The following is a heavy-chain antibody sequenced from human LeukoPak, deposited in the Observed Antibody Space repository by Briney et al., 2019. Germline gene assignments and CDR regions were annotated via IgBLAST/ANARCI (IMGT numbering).Heavy chain of an antibody. V-gene: IGHV1-18*01. CDR3: ARDRLPIEVAVSAYYSMDV. D-gene: IGHD2-15*01. CDR1: GHTFSSLG. CDR2: ISVHNGNR. J-gene: IGHJ6*03. Sequence: APVKVSCKAAGHTFSSLGIIWVRQAPGQGLEWRGWISVHNGNRIYAQKYKDRVTMSTDISTNTDYMELRSLRYDDTAVYYCARDRLPIEVAVSAYYSMDVWGKGTTVTVSS.